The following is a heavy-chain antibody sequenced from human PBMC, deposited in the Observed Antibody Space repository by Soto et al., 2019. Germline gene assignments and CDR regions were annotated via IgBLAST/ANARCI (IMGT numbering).Heavy chain of an antibody. D-gene: IGHD3-9*01. V-gene: IGHV3-23*01. Sequence: LRLSCTASGFTFTSYGMGWVRQAPGKGLQWVSTIRGDGGQTHYTDSVKGRFSISRDNSKNTVYLQMDSLRAEDTAMYFCARDVGLDSDDFFAYWGQGTQVT. CDR2: IRGDGGQT. CDR3: ARDVGLDSDDFFAY. J-gene: IGHJ4*02. CDR1: GFTFTSYG.